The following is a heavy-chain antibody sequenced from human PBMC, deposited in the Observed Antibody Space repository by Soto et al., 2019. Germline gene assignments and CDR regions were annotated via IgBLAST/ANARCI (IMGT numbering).Heavy chain of an antibody. J-gene: IGHJ5*02. V-gene: IGHV4-34*01. CDR2: INHSGST. Sequence: ASETLSLTCAVYGGSFSGYYWSWIRQPPGKGLEWIGEINHSGSTNYNPSLKSRVTISVDTSKNQFSLKLSSVTAADTAVYYCARGPIVLMVYARGNWFDPWGQGTLVTVSS. D-gene: IGHD2-8*01. CDR3: ARGPIVLMVYARGNWFDP. CDR1: GGSFSGYY.